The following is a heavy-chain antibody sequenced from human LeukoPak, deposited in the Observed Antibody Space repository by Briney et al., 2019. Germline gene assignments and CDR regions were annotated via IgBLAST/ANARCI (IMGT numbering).Heavy chain of an antibody. V-gene: IGHV4-39*07. J-gene: IGHJ6*02. CDR3: ARVPLTQWLDPSPYGMDV. CDR1: GGSISSSSYY. CDR2: IFYSGST. Sequence: PSETLSLTCTVSGGSISSSSYYWGWIRQPPGKGLEWIGSIFYSGSTYYNPSLKSRVTISVDTSKNQFSLKLSSVTAADTAVYYCARVPLTQWLDPSPYGMDVWGQGTTVTVSS. D-gene: IGHD5-12*01.